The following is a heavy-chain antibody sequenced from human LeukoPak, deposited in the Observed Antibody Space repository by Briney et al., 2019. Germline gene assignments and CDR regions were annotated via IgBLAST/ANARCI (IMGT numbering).Heavy chain of an antibody. V-gene: IGHV3-21*01. J-gene: IGHJ4*02. CDR1: GFTFSSYS. CDR2: ISSSSSYI. D-gene: IGHD1-1*01. CDR3: AKLAQRGTDY. Sequence: GGSLRLSCAASGFTFSSYSMNWVRQAPGKGLEWVSSISSSSSYIYYADSVKGRFTISSDNAKNSLYLQTNSLRADNTAVYYCAKLAQRGTDYWGQGTLVTVSS.